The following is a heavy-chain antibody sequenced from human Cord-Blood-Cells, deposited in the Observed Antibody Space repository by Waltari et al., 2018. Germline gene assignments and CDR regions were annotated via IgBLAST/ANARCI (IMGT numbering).Heavy chain of an antibody. CDR2: IIANVRKG. CDR3: ARDKRKGYCSSSSCYPDAFDI. D-gene: IGHD2-2*01. CDR1: GGTFSSYA. Sequence: QVQLVQSGAEVKKPGSSVKVSCKASGGTFSSYAIRWVRQAPGQGLEWMGKIIANVRKGNYAQKYQGRVTITADKTTSTANMELSSLRYEDTDVYYCARDKRKGYCSSSSCYPDAFDIWGQGTMVTVSS. J-gene: IGHJ3*02. V-gene: IGHV1-69*09.